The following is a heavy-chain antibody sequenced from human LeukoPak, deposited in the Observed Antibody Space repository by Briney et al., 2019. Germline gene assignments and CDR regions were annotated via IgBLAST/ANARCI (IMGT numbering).Heavy chain of an antibody. CDR3: ATSRHGDYYDY. D-gene: IGHD4-17*01. J-gene: IGHJ4*02. Sequence: GASLQISCQGSGYIFTTYWIAWVRQLPGKGLEWMGIIYPGDSDTRYSPSFLGQVTISVDKSISTAYLQWSSLKASDTAMYYCATSRHGDYYDYWGQGTLVKVSS. V-gene: IGHV5-51*01. CDR1: GYIFTTYW. CDR2: IYPGDSDT.